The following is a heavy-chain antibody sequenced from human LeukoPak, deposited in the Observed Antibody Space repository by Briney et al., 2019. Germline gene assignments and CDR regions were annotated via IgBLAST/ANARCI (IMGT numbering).Heavy chain of an antibody. CDR3: ARVGSGSFDY. V-gene: IGHV4-30-4*01. CDR1: GDSISSGDYY. Sequence: SQTLSLTCTVSGDSISSGDYYWTWIRQPPGKGLEWIGYIYFTGTTYYNPSLKSRVTISVDTSKNQFSLNLSSVTAADTAVYYCARVGSGSFDYWGQGTLVTVSS. D-gene: IGHD6-19*01. CDR2: IYFTGTT. J-gene: IGHJ4*02.